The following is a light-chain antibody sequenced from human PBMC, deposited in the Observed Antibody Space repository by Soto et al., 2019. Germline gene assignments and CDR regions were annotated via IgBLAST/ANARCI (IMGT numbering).Light chain of an antibody. CDR3: QQSYSTPYT. CDR1: QSISSY. J-gene: IGKJ2*01. V-gene: IGKV1-39*01. Sequence: DIQMTQSPSSLSASVGDRVTITCRASQSISSYLNWYQQKPGKAPKLLIYAAFSLQSGVPSRFSGSGSGTDFTLTISILQTEDFAIYYCQQSYSTPYTFGQGTKLEIK. CDR2: AAF.